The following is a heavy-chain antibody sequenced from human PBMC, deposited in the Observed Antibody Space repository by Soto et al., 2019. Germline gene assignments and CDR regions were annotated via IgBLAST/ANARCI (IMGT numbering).Heavy chain of an antibody. CDR3: ARHHYYGSGGDAFDI. J-gene: IGHJ3*02. D-gene: IGHD3-10*01. V-gene: IGHV4-39*01. Sequence: QLQLQESGPGLVKPSETLSLTCTVSGGSISSSSYYWGWIRQPPGKGLEWIGSIYYSGSTYYNPSLKSRVTISVDTSKNQFSLKLSSVTAADTAVYYCARHHYYGSGGDAFDIWGQGTMVTVSS. CDR2: IYYSGST. CDR1: GGSISSSSYY.